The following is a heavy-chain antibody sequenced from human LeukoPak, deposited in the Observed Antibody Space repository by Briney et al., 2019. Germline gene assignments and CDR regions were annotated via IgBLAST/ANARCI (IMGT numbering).Heavy chain of an antibody. CDR3: AREAYYDFWSGYQPQNYFDY. D-gene: IGHD3-3*01. CDR2: ISYDGSNK. J-gene: IGHJ4*02. V-gene: IGHV3-30-3*01. CDR1: GFTFSSYA. Sequence: GRSLRLSCAASGFTFSSYAMHWVRQVPGKGLEWVAVISYDGSNKYYADSVKGRFTISRDNSKNTLYLQMNSLRAEDTAVYYCAREAYYDFWSGYQPQNYFDYWGQGTLVTVSS.